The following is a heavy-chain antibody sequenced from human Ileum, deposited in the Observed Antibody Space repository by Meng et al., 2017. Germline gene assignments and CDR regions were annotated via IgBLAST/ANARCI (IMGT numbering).Heavy chain of an antibody. CDR1: GFTFTNYW. V-gene: IGHV3-7*01. CDR3: ARDWEGIPETCDY. Sequence: GESLKISCAASGFTFTNYWMAWVRQAPGKGLEWVANIKEDASAKQYVDSVKGRFTISRDNAKNSLYLQMNSLRAEDTAMYYCARDWEGIPETCDYWGQGTLVTVSS. CDR2: IKEDASAK. D-gene: IGHD1-14*01. J-gene: IGHJ4*02.